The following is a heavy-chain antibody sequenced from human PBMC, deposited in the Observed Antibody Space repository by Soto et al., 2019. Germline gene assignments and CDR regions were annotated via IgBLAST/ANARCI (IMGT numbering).Heavy chain of an antibody. D-gene: IGHD4-17*01. V-gene: IGHV4-59*01. CDR1: GGSIGSYH. J-gene: IGHJ5*02. CDR3: ARDTVLTGMSDL. Sequence: SETLSLTCTVSGGSIGSYHWSWVRQPPGKGLEWIASVYYTGTTNYNPSLGSRVTISIDAPENQISLKLTSVTAADTAFYYCARDTVLTGMSDLWGQGTLVTVSS. CDR2: VYYTGTT.